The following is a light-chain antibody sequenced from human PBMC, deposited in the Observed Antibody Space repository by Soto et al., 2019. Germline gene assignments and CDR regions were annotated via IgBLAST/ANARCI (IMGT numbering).Light chain of an antibody. CDR2: AAS. CDR3: QQYNYWWT. Sequence: EIVVTQSPVTRSVSPGERATLSCRASQSVSSSLAWYQQKPGQAPRLLIYAASTRATGIPARFSGSGSGTEFTLTISSLQSEDFAVYYCQQYNYWWTFGQGTKVDI. V-gene: IGKV3-15*01. J-gene: IGKJ1*01. CDR1: QSVSSS.